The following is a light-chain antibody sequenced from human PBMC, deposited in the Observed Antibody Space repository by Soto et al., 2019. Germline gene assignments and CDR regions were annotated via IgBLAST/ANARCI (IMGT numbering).Light chain of an antibody. CDR2: GAS. CDR3: QQSYTTPH. J-gene: IGKJ2*01. Sequence: DIQMTQSPSSLSASVGDRVTITCRASQSISSYLNWYQQKPGKAPKLLIYGASSLQSGAPSRFSGSGSVTDFTLTISSLQPEDFATYYCQQSYTTPHFGQGTKLEIK. V-gene: IGKV1-39*01. CDR1: QSISSY.